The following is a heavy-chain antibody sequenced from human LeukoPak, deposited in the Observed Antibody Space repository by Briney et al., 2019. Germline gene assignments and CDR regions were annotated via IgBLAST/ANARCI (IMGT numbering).Heavy chain of an antibody. CDR2: ISGYNGNT. J-gene: IGHJ6*02. CDR3: ATGSITMIRGVTYCYFGMDV. V-gene: IGHV1-18*01. D-gene: IGHD3-10*01. CDR1: VYTLKTYG. Sequence: GASVKVSCKASVYTLKTYGISWVRQAPGQGLEWMGWISGYNGNTTFAQKFQGRVTMTTDTSTNTALMELRSLKSDDTAVYYCATGSITMIRGVTYCYFGMDVWGQGTTVTVSS.